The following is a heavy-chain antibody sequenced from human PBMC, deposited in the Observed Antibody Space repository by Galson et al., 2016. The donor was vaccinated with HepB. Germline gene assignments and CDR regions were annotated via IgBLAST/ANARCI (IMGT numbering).Heavy chain of an antibody. CDR2: IWSDGSNK. D-gene: IGHD3-16*01. Sequence: SLRLSCAASGFTFSSFGMHWVRQAPGKGLEWVAVIWSDGSNKYYADSVRGRFTISRDNSKNTLYLQMNSLRAEDTAVYYCARDVWIESYDLGGMLYWGQGALVTVSS. J-gene: IGHJ4*02. V-gene: IGHV3-33*01. CDR1: GFTFSSFG. CDR3: ARDVWIESYDLGGMLY.